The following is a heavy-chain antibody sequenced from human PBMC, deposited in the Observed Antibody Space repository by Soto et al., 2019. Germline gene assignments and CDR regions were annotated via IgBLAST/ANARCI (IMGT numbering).Heavy chain of an antibody. CDR2: IAYDGSNK. CDR1: GFLFRSCP. V-gene: IGHV3-30*04. Sequence: SCAYSGFLFRSCPSLWARQAPGKGLEWVAGIAYDGSNKYYADSVKGRFTISRDNSKNTLYLQMSSLRAEDTAVYYCAKDRRFYDYSMDVLVQGTRVTVS. CDR3: AKDRRFYDYSMDV. J-gene: IGHJ6*02.